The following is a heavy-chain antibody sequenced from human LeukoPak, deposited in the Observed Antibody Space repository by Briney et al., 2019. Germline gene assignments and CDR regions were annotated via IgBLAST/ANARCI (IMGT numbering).Heavy chain of an antibody. CDR2: INHGGDT. CDR1: GDSISNYY. J-gene: IGHJ4*02. CDR3: ARHRGYSYGPPRDLDY. V-gene: IGHV4-59*08. Sequence: NASGTLSLTCTVSGDSISNYYWSWIRQPAGKGLEWIGEINHGGDTNYNPSLKSRVTISVDTSKDQFSLKLSSVTAADTAVYYCARHRGYSYGPPRDLDYWGQGTLVTVSS. D-gene: IGHD5-18*01.